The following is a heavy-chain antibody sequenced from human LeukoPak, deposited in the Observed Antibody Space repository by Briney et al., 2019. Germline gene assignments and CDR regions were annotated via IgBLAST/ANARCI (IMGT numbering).Heavy chain of an antibody. D-gene: IGHD1-26*01. CDR2: ISGDGNIQ. V-gene: IGHV3-30-3*01. CDR3: AKDLLPGAPDYFDY. CDR1: GFSISAYE. Sequence: GESLRLPCAASGFSISAYEMHWVRQAPGKGLEWVAVISGDGNIQLYSDSVKGRFTISRDTSKTTLYLQMNSLRAEDTAVYYCAKDLLPGAPDYFDYWGQGTLVTVSS. J-gene: IGHJ4*02.